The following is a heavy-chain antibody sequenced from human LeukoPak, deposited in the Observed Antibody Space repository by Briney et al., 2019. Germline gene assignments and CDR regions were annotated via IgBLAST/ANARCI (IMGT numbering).Heavy chain of an antibody. CDR2: IYYNGNT. V-gene: IGHV4-39*01. CDR1: GGSISSSSYY. D-gene: IGHD5-18*01. CDR3: AKTYRARGYTYGYFDY. J-gene: IGHJ4*02. Sequence: PSETLSLTCTVSGGSISSSSYYWGWIRQPPGKGLEWIGNIYYNGNTYYNPSLKSRVTISVDTSKNQFSLKLSSVTAADTAVYYCAKTYRARGYTYGYFDYWGQGTLVTVSS.